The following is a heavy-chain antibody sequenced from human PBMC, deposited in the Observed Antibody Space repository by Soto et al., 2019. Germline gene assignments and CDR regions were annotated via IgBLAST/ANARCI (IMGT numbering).Heavy chain of an antibody. CDR2: INAGNGNT. CDR1: GYTFTSYA. CDR3: ARGYCSGGSCYPVDY. Sequence: GASVKVSCKASGYTFTSYAMHWLRQAPGQRLEWMGWINAGNGNTKYSQKFQGRVTITRDTSASTAYMELSSLRSEDTAVYYCARGYCSGGSCYPVDYWGQGTLVTVSS. J-gene: IGHJ4*02. V-gene: IGHV1-3*01. D-gene: IGHD2-15*01.